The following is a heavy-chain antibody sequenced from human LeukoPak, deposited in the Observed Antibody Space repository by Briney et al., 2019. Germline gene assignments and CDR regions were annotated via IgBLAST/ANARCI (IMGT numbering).Heavy chain of an antibody. J-gene: IGHJ4*02. CDR3: VSHSDSLTTYSFDY. CDR1: GFIVSSEY. D-gene: IGHD3-9*01. V-gene: IGHV3-53*01. CDR2: IHSGGNT. Sequence: PGGSLRPSCAASGFIVSSEYMSWVRQAPGKGLEWVSIIHSGGNTYYADSVKGRFTISRDNPKNTLSLQMNSLRADDTAVYYCVSHSDSLTTYSFDYWGQGTLVTVSS.